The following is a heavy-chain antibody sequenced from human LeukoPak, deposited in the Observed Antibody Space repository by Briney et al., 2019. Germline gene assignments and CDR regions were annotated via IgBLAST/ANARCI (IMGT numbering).Heavy chain of an antibody. Sequence: GGSLRLSCAASGFTFSSYWMSWIRQAPGKGLEWVANIKQDGSEKYYVDSVKGRFTISRDNAKNSLYLQMNSLRAEDTAVYYCARVAYYYDSSTPLHQYYYYMDVWGKGTTVTVSS. CDR3: ARVAYYYDSSTPLHQYYYYMDV. J-gene: IGHJ6*03. D-gene: IGHD3-22*01. CDR2: IKQDGSEK. CDR1: GFTFSSYW. V-gene: IGHV3-7*01.